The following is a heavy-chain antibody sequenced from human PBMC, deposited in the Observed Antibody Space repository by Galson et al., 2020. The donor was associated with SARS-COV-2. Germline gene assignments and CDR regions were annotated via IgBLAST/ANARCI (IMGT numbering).Heavy chain of an antibody. D-gene: IGHD3-22*01. V-gene: IGHV3-21*01. Sequence: GESLKISCAASGFTFSSYSMNWVRQAPGKGLEWVSSISSSSYIYYADSVKGRFTISRDNAKNSLYLQMNSLRAEDTAVYYCARDLDYYDSSGYYYVGFDYWGQGTLVTVSS. J-gene: IGHJ4*02. CDR3: ARDLDYYDSSGYYYVGFDY. CDR2: ISSSSYI. CDR1: GFTFSSYS.